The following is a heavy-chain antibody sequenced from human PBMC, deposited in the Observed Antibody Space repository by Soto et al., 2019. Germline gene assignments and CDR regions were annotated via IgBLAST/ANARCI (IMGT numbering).Heavy chain of an antibody. CDR1: GFTFSSYG. V-gene: IGHV3-30*18. CDR3: AQEITVAGDFDY. Sequence: GGSLRLSCVASGFTFSSYGIHWVRQAPGKGLEWVAVISYDGSNEYYADSVKGRFTISRDNSKNTLYLQMDSLRPEDTAVYYCAQEITVAGDFDYWGHGTMVTVYS. D-gene: IGHD6-19*01. J-gene: IGHJ4*01. CDR2: ISYDGSNE.